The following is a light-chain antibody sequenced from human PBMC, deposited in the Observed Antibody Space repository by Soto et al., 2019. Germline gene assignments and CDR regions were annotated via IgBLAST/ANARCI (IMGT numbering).Light chain of an antibody. V-gene: IGKV3-20*01. J-gene: IGKJ5*01. CDR1: QSISSSY. CDR3: QQYLSLPIT. Sequence: EIVLTQSPGTLSLSPEERATLSCRASQSISSSYLAWYQQRPGQAPRLLIYGAFNRAAGIPDRFSGSGSGTDFTLTINRVAPEDFAVYYCQQYLSLPITFGQGTRLE. CDR2: GAF.